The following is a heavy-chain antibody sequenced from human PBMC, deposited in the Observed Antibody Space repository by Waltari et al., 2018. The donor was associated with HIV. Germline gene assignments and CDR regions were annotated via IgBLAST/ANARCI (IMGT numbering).Heavy chain of an antibody. Sequence: QVQLQESGPGLVKPSETLSLTCPVSGGPISSYYWSWIRQPAGKGLEWIGRIYTSGSTNYNPSLKSRVTMSVDTSKNQFSLKLSSVTAADTAVYYCARDKGFGSSWYNYGMDVWGQGTTVTVSS. J-gene: IGHJ6*02. V-gene: IGHV4-4*07. CDR1: GGPISSYY. CDR3: ARDKGFGSSWYNYGMDV. CDR2: IYTSGST. D-gene: IGHD6-13*01.